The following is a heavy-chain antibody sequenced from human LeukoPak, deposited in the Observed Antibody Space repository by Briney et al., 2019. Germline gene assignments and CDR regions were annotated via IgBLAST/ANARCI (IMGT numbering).Heavy chain of an antibody. V-gene: IGHV4-59*08. Sequence: SETLSLTCTVSGVSISSYYWSWIRQPPGKGLEWIGYIYYSGSTNYNPSLKSRVTISVDTSKNQFSLKLSSVTAADTAVYYCARQDRGSSDHVDYWGQGNLVTVSS. J-gene: IGHJ4*02. CDR2: IYYSGST. D-gene: IGHD1-26*01. CDR3: ARQDRGSSDHVDY. CDR1: GVSISSYY.